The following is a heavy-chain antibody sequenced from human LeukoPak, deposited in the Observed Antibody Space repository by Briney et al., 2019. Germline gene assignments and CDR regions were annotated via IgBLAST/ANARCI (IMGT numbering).Heavy chain of an antibody. Sequence: PSETLSLTCTVSGGSISSYYWSWIRQPPGKGLEWIGYIYYSGSTNYNPSLKSRVTISVDTSKNQFSLKLSSVTAADTAVYYCARSGKKYFDPYYFDYWGQGTLVTVSS. D-gene: IGHD3-9*01. J-gene: IGHJ4*02. CDR3: ARSGKKYFDPYYFDY. CDR1: GGSISSYY. CDR2: IYYSGST. V-gene: IGHV4-59*01.